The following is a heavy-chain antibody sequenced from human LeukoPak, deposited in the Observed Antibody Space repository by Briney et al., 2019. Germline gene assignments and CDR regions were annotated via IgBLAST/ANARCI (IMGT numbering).Heavy chain of an antibody. D-gene: IGHD3-3*01. CDR3: ARVELRFSSAFDP. V-gene: IGHV4-61*02. Sequence: SQTLSLTCTVSGGSISSGSYYWSWIRQPAGKGLEWIGRIYTSGSTNYNPSLKSRVTISVDTSKNQFSLKLSSVTAADTAVYYYARVELRFSSAFDPWGQGTLVTVSS. CDR2: IYTSGST. CDR1: GGSISSGSYY. J-gene: IGHJ5*02.